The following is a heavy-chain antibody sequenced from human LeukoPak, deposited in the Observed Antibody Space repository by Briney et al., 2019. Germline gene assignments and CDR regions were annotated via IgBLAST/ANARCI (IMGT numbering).Heavy chain of an antibody. J-gene: IGHJ4*02. CDR1: GFTIIKYW. V-gene: IGHV3-7*01. CDR3: VPHYFDSSGYYHGY. D-gene: IGHD3-22*01. CDR2: INQGGSEK. Sequence: GGSLRLSCAASGFTIIKYWMSWVRQAPGKGLEWEANINQGGSEKDYVDSVKGRFTISRDNAKNSLFLQMNSLRAEDTALYYCVPHYFDSSGYYHGYWGQGTLVTVSS.